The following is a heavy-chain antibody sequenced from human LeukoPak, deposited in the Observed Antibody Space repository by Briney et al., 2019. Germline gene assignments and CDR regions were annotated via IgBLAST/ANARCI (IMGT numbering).Heavy chain of an antibody. V-gene: IGHV4-59*01. CDR2: IYYSGST. CDR3: ASPIEYDSSGYTRALAFDI. J-gene: IGHJ3*02. Sequence: SETLSLTCTVSGGSISSYYWSWIRQPPGKGLEWIGYIYYSGSTNYNPSLKSRVTISVDTSKNQFSLKLSSVTAADTAVYYCASPIEYDSSGYTRALAFDIWGQGTMVTVSS. CDR1: GGSISSYY. D-gene: IGHD3-22*01.